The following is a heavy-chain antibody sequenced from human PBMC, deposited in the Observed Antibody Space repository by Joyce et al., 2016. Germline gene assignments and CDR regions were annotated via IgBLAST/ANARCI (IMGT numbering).Heavy chain of an antibody. CDR2: NWYERTNK. CDR1: GFSLDRYG. J-gene: IGHJ4*02. CDR3: ARSMNWNFAFDY. V-gene: IGHV3-33*01. Sequence: QVQLVESGGGVVQPGKSLRLSCAASGFSLDRYGIYWVRRAPGKGLEWVAVNWYERTNKYYGDSVKGRFTVSRDKSESTVYLEMNSLRAEDTAVYYCARSMNWNFAFDYWGQGTLVTVAS. D-gene: IGHD1-7*01.